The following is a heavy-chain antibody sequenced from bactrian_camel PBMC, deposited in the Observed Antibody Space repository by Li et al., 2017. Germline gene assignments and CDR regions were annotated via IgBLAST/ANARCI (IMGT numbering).Heavy chain of an antibody. D-gene: IGHD7*01. Sequence: HVQLVESGGGSVQAGESLRLSCEISGITRSHYCLGWFRQTPGKKREGVAHIDADGTTNYAESVKGRFTISKDNAKNTVYLQMNDLKPEDTAVYYCARDKDYVIGGRYNPDSQGTQVTVS. V-gene: IGHV3S53*01. J-gene: IGHJ4*01. CDR2: IDADGTT. CDR1: GITRSHYC.